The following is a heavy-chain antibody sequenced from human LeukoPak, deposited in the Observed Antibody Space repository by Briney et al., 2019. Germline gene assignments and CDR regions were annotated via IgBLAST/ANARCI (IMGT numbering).Heavy chain of an antibody. Sequence: ASVKVSCKASGYTFTGYYMHWVRQAPGQGLEWMGWISAYNGNTNYAQKLQGRVTMTTDTSTSTAYMELRSLRSDDTAVYYCARELGAAAPYYMDVWSKGTTATVSS. CDR3: ARELGAAAPYYMDV. V-gene: IGHV1-18*04. D-gene: IGHD6-13*01. CDR2: ISAYNGNT. CDR1: GYTFTGYY. J-gene: IGHJ6*03.